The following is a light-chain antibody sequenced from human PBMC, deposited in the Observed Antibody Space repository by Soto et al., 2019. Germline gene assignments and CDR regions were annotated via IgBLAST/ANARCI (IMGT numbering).Light chain of an antibody. CDR1: QSVSNDF. CDR2: GAS. V-gene: IGKV3-15*01. CDR3: QQYNNWPL. Sequence: DIVFTQSPGTLSFSPVERAPLSCRASQSVSNDFLAWYQQKPGQAPRLLIYGASTRATGIPARFSGSGSGTEFTLTISSLQSEDFAVYYCQQYNNWPLFGGGTKVDIK. J-gene: IGKJ4*01.